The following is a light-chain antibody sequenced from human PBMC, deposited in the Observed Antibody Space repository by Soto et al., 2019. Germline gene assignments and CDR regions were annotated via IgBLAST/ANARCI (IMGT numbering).Light chain of an antibody. CDR1: QSVSSY. CDR3: QQRSNWPIT. J-gene: IGKJ5*01. Sequence: VVTQSPATLSFSPGARATLSCRASQSVSSYLAWYQQKPGPAPRLLIYDASNRATGIPARFSGIVSGTDLTITISSLEPEDCEVDECQQRSNWPITFGQGTRLEIK. V-gene: IGKV3-11*01. CDR2: DAS.